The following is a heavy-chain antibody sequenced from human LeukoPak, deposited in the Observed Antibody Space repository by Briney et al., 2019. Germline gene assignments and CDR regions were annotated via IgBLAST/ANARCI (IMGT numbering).Heavy chain of an antibody. J-gene: IGHJ4*02. CDR1: GYTFTGYY. Sequence: ASVKVSCKASGYTFTGYYMHWVRRAPGQGLEWMGWITPRSGGTNYAQKFQGRVTMTRDTSISTVYMELSSLRTDDTAVYYCTRRMGGGYDFGYWGRGTLVTVSS. CDR3: TRRMGGGYDFGY. V-gene: IGHV1-2*02. CDR2: ITPRSGGT. D-gene: IGHD5-12*01.